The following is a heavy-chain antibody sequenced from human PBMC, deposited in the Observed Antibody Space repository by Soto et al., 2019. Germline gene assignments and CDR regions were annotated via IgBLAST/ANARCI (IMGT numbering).Heavy chain of an antibody. J-gene: IGHJ4*02. CDR1: GGTFSSYS. CDR2: IIPIFGTA. D-gene: IGHD1-26*01. Sequence: QVQLVQSGAEVKKPGSSVKVSCTASGGTFSSYSINWVRQAPGQGLEWMGEIIPIFGTANYAQKFQGRVTITADESTSTAYMELSSLRSEDTAVYYCARDGGSHSGGIDYWGQGTLVTVSS. CDR3: ARDGGSHSGGIDY. V-gene: IGHV1-69*01.